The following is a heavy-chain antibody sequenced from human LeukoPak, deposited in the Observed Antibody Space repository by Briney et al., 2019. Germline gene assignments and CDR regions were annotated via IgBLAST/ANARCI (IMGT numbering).Heavy chain of an antibody. CDR1: GFTFSSYA. V-gene: IGHV3-30-3*01. CDR2: ISYDGSNK. Sequence: GSLRLSCAASGFTFSSYAMHWVRQAPGKGLEWVAVISYDGSNKYYADSVKGRFTISRDNSKNTLYLQMNSLRAEDTAAYYCARDLYAPIFGVVIMGYYYYGMDVWGQGTTVTVSS. CDR3: ARDLYAPIFGVVIMGYYYYGMDV. D-gene: IGHD3-3*01. J-gene: IGHJ6*02.